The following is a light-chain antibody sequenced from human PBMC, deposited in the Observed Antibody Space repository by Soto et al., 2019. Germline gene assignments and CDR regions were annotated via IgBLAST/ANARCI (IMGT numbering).Light chain of an antibody. CDR2: EVN. CDR3: LSHSGSSNV. Sequence: QSALTQPPSASGSPGQSVAISCTGTSRDVGASDYVSWYQQHSGKAPKLLLYEVNKRPSGVPDRFSCSKSGNTASLTVSALHADDEADYYCLSHSGSSNVLGTGTKLTVL. J-gene: IGLJ1*01. CDR1: SRDVGASDY. V-gene: IGLV2-8*01.